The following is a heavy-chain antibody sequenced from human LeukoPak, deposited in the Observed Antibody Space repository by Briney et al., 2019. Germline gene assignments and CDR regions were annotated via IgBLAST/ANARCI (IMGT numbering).Heavy chain of an antibody. CDR3: ARYRYDSSGYYYGD. D-gene: IGHD3-22*01. V-gene: IGHV4-59*01. J-gene: IGHJ4*02. Sequence: SETLSLTGTVSGGSISSYYWSWVRQPPGKGLEWIGYIYYSGSTNYNPSVKSRVTISVDTSKNQFSLKLGSVTAADTGVYYCARYRYDSSGYYYGDWGQGTLVTVSS. CDR2: IYYSGST. CDR1: GGSISSYY.